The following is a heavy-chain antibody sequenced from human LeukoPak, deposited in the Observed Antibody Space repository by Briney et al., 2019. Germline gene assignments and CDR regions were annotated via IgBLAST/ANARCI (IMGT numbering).Heavy chain of an antibody. CDR1: GFTFSNAW. J-gene: IGHJ4*02. V-gene: IGHV3-15*01. D-gene: IGHD2-15*01. Sequence: GGSLRLSCAASGFTFSNAWMSWVRQAPGQGLEWVGRIKRKTDGGTTDYAAPVKGRFTISRDDSKNTLYLQMNSLKTEDTAVYYCTTDLDPDIVVVVAATPFDYWGQGTLVTVSS. CDR2: IKRKTDGGTT. CDR3: TTDLDPDIVVVVAATPFDY.